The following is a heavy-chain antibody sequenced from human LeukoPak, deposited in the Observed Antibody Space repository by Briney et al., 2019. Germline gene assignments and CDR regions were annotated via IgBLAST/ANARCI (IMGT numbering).Heavy chain of an antibody. CDR3: AVMVVANVHCDN. CDR1: GYTFTSYG. V-gene: IGHV1-18*01. J-gene: IGHJ4*02. D-gene: IGHD2-15*01. Sequence: ASVKVSCKASGYTFTSYGISWVRQAPGQGLEWMGWISAYNGNTDYAQKLQGRVTMTTDTSTSTAYMELRSLRSDDTAVYYCAVMVVANVHCDNWGQGTLVTVSS. CDR2: ISAYNGNT.